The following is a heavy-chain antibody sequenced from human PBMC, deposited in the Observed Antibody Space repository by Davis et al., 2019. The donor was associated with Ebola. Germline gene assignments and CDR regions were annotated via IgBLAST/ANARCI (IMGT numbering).Heavy chain of an antibody. V-gene: IGHV3-48*02. D-gene: IGHD1-26*01. CDR2: ISSSSSII. CDR3: ARGLNSAGLGADLDY. Sequence: GGSLRLSCAASGFTFSSYSMNWVRQAPGKGLEWVSYISSSSSIIYYADSVKGRFTISRDNAKNSLYLQMNSLRDEDTAVYYCARGLNSAGLGADLDYWGQGTLVTVSS. CDR1: GFTFSSYS. J-gene: IGHJ4*02.